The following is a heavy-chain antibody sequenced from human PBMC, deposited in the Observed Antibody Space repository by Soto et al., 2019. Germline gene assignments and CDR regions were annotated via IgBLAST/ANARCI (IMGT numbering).Heavy chain of an antibody. CDR1: GASISGFY. CDR3: VRDGTKTLRDWFDP. V-gene: IGHV4-4*07. D-gene: IGHD1-1*01. J-gene: IGHJ5*02. Sequence: PSETLSLTCTVSGASISGFYWSWIRKSAGKGLEWIGRIYSTGTTDYNPSLKSRVMMSVDTSKKQFSLKLRSVTAADTAVYYCVRDGTKTLRDWFDPWGQGISVTVSS. CDR2: IYSTGTT.